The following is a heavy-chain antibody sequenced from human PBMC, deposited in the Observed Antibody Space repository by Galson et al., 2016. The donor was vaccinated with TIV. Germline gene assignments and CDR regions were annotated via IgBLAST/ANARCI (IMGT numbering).Heavy chain of an antibody. CDR2: TYYRSRWYY. Sequence: CAISGDSVSSDSAAWNWVRQSPSRGLEWLGRTYYRSRWYYDYKVSVKSRITINPDTSKNQFSLQLNSVTPEDTAVYYCTRAAGKNGASCYATGGTFDIWGQETMVTVSS. J-gene: IGHJ3*02. V-gene: IGHV6-1*01. D-gene: IGHD2-2*01. CDR1: GDSVSSDSAA. CDR3: TRAAGKNGASCYATGGTFDI.